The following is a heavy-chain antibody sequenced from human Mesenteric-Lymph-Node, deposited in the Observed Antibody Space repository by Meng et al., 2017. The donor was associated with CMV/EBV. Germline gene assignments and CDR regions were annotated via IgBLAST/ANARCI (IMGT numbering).Heavy chain of an antibody. D-gene: IGHD5-18*01. CDR3: AKEYSYGPPYHYYGMDV. V-gene: IGHV3-9*01. Sequence: SLKISCAASGLTFDDYAMHWVRQAPGKGLEWVSGISWTSGTIGYADSVKGRFTISRDNAKNSLYLQMNSLRDEDTAVYYCAKEYSYGPPYHYYGMDVWGQGTTVTVSS. J-gene: IGHJ6*02. CDR1: GLTFDDYA. CDR2: ISWTSGTI.